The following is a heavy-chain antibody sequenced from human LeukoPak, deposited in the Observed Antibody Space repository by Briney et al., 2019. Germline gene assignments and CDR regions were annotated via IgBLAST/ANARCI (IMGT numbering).Heavy chain of an antibody. V-gene: IGHV2-5*02. D-gene: IGHD3-22*01. J-gene: IGHJ4*02. CDR3: AHPNHYYDSSGPGAYFDY. CDR1: GFSLSTSGVG. CDR2: IYWDDDK. Sequence: SGPTLVNPTQTLTLTCTFSGFSLSTSGVGVGWIRQPPGKALEWLALIYWDDDKRYSPSLKSRLTITKDTSKNQVVLTMTNIDPVDTATYYCAHPNHYYDSSGPGAYFDYWGQGTLVTVSS.